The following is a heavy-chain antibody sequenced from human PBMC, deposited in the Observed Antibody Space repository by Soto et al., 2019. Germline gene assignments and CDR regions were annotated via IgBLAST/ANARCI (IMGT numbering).Heavy chain of an antibody. CDR3: ARLEYSSGWYRFGY. Sequence: PSETLSLTCTVSGGSISSYYWGWIRQPPGKGLEWIGYIYYGGSTNYNPSLKSRVTISVDTSKNQFSLKLSSVTAADTAVYYCARLEYSSGWYRFGYWGQGTLVTVSS. CDR1: GGSISSYY. V-gene: IGHV4-59*01. CDR2: IYYGGST. J-gene: IGHJ4*02. D-gene: IGHD6-19*01.